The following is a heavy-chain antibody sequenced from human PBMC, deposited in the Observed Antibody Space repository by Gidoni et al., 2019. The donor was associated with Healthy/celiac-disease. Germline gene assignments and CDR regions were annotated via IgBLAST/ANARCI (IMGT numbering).Heavy chain of an antibody. Sequence: EVQLLESGGGLVQPGGSLRLSCAASGFTFSSYAMGWVRQAPGKGLEWVSAISGSGGSTYYADSVKGRFTISRDNSKNTLYLQMNSLRAEDTAVYYCAKVGPPKYRSHRGGYIDYWGQGTLVTVSS. CDR1: GFTFSSYA. V-gene: IGHV3-23*01. J-gene: IGHJ4*02. D-gene: IGHD3-10*01. CDR2: ISGSGGST. CDR3: AKVGPPKYRSHRGGYIDY.